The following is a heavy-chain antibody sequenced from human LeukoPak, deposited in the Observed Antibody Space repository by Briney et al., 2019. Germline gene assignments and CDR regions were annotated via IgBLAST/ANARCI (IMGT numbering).Heavy chain of an antibody. D-gene: IGHD3-16*01. V-gene: IGHV3-7*03. Sequence: GGSLRLSCAASGFTFSNYWMTWVRQAPGKGLEWVANIKQDGSEKNYVDSVKGRFTISRDNAKNSLYLQMNSLRAEDTAVYYCARDMPFGVYWGQGTLVTVSS. J-gene: IGHJ4*02. CDR2: IKQDGSEK. CDR3: ARDMPFGVY. CDR1: GFTFSNYW.